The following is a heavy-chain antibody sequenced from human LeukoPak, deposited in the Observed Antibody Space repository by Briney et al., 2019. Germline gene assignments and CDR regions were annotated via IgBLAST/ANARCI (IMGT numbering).Heavy chain of an antibody. D-gene: IGHD5-12*01. CDR1: VFTFSGSA. V-gene: IGHV3-73*01. Sequence: GGSLRLSCAASVFTFSGSAMHWVRPASGKGLEWVGRIRSKANSYATAYAASVKGRFTISRDYLKNMAYLQMNSLKTEDTAVYYCLGGYAYWGQGTLVTVSS. CDR3: LGGYAY. J-gene: IGHJ4*02. CDR2: IRSKANSYAT.